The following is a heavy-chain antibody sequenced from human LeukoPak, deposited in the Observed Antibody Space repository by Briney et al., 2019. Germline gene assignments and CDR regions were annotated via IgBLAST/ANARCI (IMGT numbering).Heavy chain of an antibody. CDR3: ATDGGPFDN. CDR2: IKKDGSEK. CDR1: GFTFTSYW. Sequence: PGGSLTLSCPASGFTFTSYWMSWVRPAPGKGLEWVANIKKDGSEKYYVDSVKGRFTISRDNAKNSLYLQMNSLRAEDTAMYYCATDGGPFDNWGQGTLVTVSS. J-gene: IGHJ4*02. V-gene: IGHV3-7*05. D-gene: IGHD3-10*01.